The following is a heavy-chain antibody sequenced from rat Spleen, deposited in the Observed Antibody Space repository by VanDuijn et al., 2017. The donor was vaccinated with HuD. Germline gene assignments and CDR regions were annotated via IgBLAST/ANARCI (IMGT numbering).Heavy chain of an antibody. J-gene: IGHJ4*01. CDR2: INKDSRTI. CDR1: GFNFNDYW. V-gene: IGHV4-2*01. D-gene: IGHD1-11*01. CDR3: ASLNYGYVMDA. Sequence: EVKLVESGGGLVQPGRSLRLSCAASGFNFNDYWMGWVRQAPGKGLEWIGEINKDSRTIKYSPSLKDKFTISRDNAQNTLYLQMSKLGSEDTAIYYCASLNYGYVMDAWGQGASVTVSS.